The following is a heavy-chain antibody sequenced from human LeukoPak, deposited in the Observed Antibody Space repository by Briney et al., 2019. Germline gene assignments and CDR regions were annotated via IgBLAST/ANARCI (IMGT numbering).Heavy chain of an antibody. V-gene: IGHV4-61*05. D-gene: IGHD3-10*01. J-gene: IGHJ4*02. CDR3: ARLSYYGSGNYSPFDY. Sequence: PSETLSLTCTVSGGSISSSSYYWSWIRQPPGKGLEWIGYIYYSENTNYNPSLKSRVTISIDTSKNQFSLKLSSVTAADTAVYYCARLSYYGSGNYSPFDYWGQGTLVTVSS. CDR2: IYYSENT. CDR1: GGSISSSSYY.